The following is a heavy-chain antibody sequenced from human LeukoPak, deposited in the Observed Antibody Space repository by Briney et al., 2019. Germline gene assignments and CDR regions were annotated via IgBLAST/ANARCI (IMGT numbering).Heavy chain of an antibody. CDR1: GGSFSGYY. CDR2: INHSGST. CDR3: ARGLVYYYDSSGTFDY. J-gene: IGHJ4*02. D-gene: IGHD3-22*01. V-gene: IGHV4-34*01. Sequence: KTSETLSLTCAVYGGSFSGYYWSWIRQPPGKGLDWIGEINHSGSTNYNPSLKSRVTISVDTSKNQFSLKLSSVTAADTGVYYSARGLVYYYDSSGTFDYWGEGTLVTVSS.